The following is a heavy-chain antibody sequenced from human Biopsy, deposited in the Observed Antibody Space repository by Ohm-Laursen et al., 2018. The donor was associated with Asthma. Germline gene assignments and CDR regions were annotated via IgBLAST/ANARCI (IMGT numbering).Heavy chain of an antibody. CDR2: VSWNSGSI. D-gene: IGHD6-13*01. J-gene: IGHJ4*02. CDR3: VKDIRLQLWGFDS. Sequence: SLRLSCSASGFTFSDYDMHWVRQAPGKGLEWVSGVSWNSGSIDYADSVKGRFTISRDNAKNSLYLQMNSLRGADTALYYCVKDIRLQLWGFDSRGPGTLVTVSS. V-gene: IGHV3-9*01. CDR1: GFTFSDYD.